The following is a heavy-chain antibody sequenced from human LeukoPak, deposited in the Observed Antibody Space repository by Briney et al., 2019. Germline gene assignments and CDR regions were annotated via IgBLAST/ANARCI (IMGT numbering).Heavy chain of an antibody. J-gene: IGHJ4*02. CDR2: IYHSGST. V-gene: IGHV4-4*02. D-gene: IGHD6-13*01. CDR1: GGSISSSNW. Sequence: SETLSLTCAVSGGSISSSNWWSWVRQPPGKGLEWIGEIYHSGSTNYNPSLKSRVTISVDTSKNQFSLKLSSVTAADTAVYYCARDVLAAPGTFDYWGQGALVTVSS. CDR3: ARDVLAAPGTFDY.